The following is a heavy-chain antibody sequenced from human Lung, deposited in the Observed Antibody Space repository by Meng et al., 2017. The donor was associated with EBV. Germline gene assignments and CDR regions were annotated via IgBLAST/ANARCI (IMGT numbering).Heavy chain of an antibody. CDR3: ASRTPGRSYCDY. D-gene: IGHD2-15*01. CDR1: GYIVTNYD. CDR2: ISVKNGEA. J-gene: IGHJ4*02. V-gene: IGHV1-18*01. Sequence: QVQLLQSGGEATKPVSSKNVSCKASGYIVTNYDISWVRQAPGQGLEWMGWISVKNGEAKYPQNFQGRVTMTTDTTTSTAYMELRSLTSDDTAVYYCASRTPGRSYCDYWGQGTLVTVSS.